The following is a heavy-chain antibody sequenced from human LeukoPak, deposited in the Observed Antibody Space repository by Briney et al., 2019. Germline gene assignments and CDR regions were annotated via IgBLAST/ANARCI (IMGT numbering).Heavy chain of an antibody. CDR1: GFPFRNYW. CDR3: TVTTLGY. CDR2: ISYDGSNK. V-gene: IGHV3-30*03. Sequence: SGGSLRLSCVVSGFPFRNYWMSWVRQAPGKGLEWVAVISYDGSNKYYVDSVKGRFTISRDNSKNTLSLQMHSLRADDTAVYFCTVTTLGYWGQGTLVTVSS. J-gene: IGHJ4*02. D-gene: IGHD4-17*01.